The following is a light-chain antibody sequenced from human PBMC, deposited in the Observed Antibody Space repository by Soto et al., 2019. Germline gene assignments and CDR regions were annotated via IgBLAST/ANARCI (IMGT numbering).Light chain of an antibody. CDR2: GHS. CDR3: QSYDSSLSGSI. V-gene: IGLV1-40*01. CDR1: SSNIGAGYD. Sequence: QLVLTQPPSVSGAPGQRVTISCTGSSSNIGAGYDVYWYQHLPGTAPKLLIFGHSNRPSGVPDRFSGSKSGTSASLAITGLQAEDEADYYCQSYDSSLSGSIFGGGTKLTVL. J-gene: IGLJ2*01.